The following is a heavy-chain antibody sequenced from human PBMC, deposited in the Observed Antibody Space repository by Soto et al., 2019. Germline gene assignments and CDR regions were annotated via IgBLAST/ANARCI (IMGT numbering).Heavy chain of an antibody. D-gene: IGHD6-13*01. CDR2: ISYDGSNK. J-gene: IGHJ4*02. Sequence: PGGSLRLSCAASGLTFSSYGMHWVRQAPGKGLEWVAVISYDGSNKYYADSVKGRFTISRDNSKNTLYLQMNSLRAEDTAVYYCAKGIAAAGTVGHFDYWGQGTLVTVSS. CDR3: AKGIAAAGTVGHFDY. CDR1: GLTFSSYG. V-gene: IGHV3-30*18.